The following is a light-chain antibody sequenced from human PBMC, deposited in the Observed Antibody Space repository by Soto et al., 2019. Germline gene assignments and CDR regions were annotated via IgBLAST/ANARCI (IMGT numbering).Light chain of an antibody. J-gene: IGLJ1*01. Sequence: QSVLTQPASVSGSPGQSITISCTGTSSDIGHYDYVSWYQQHPGKAPKLMIYYVTYRPSGVSNRYSGSKSGNSASLTISGLQADDEADYYCCSLTPGHPYVFGSGTKVTVL. V-gene: IGLV2-14*03. CDR2: YVT. CDR3: CSLTPGHPYV. CDR1: SSDIGHYDY.